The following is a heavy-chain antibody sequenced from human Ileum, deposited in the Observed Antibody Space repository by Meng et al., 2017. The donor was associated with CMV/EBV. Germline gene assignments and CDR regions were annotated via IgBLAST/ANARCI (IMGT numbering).Heavy chain of an antibody. D-gene: IGHD2-2*01. J-gene: IGHJ5*02. CDR1: GESLRTYF. CDR2: INHSGVT. V-gene: IGHV4-34*01. CDR3: ARGGGTRTSLYPHIWFDP. Sequence: SETLSLTCSVYGESLRTYFWSWIRQSPDKGLEWIGQINHSGVTDYNPSLRSRVTISIDTSKNQFSLKVTSMTAADTAVYYCARGGGTRTSLYPHIWFDPWGQGTLVTVSS.